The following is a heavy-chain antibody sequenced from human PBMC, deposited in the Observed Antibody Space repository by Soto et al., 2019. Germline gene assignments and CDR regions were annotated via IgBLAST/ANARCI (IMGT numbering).Heavy chain of an antibody. CDR3: ARRVLEWLYYYYGMDV. CDR2: INHSGST. D-gene: IGHD3-3*01. V-gene: IGHV4-34*01. J-gene: IGHJ6*02. CDR1: GGSFSGYY. Sequence: PSETLSLTGAVYGGSFSGYYWSWIRQPPGKGLEWIGEINHSGSTNYNPYLKSRVTISVDTSKNQCSLKLSSVTAADTAVYYCARRVLEWLYYYYGMDVWGQGTTVTVSS.